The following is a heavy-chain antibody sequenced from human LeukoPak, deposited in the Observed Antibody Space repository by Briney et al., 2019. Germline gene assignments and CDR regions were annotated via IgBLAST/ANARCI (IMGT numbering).Heavy chain of an antibody. CDR3: ARDGYCSSTSCYGYYYYYGMDV. CDR2: ITAYNGNT. V-gene: IGHV1-18*01. D-gene: IGHD2-2*03. CDR1: GYTFTSYG. Sequence: ASVKVSCKASGYTFTSYGISSGRQAPGQGLEWMGWITAYNGNTNYAQKLQGRVTMTTDTSTSTAYMELRSLRSDDTAVYYCARDGYCSSTSCYGYYYYYGMDVWGQGNTVTVSS. J-gene: IGHJ6*02.